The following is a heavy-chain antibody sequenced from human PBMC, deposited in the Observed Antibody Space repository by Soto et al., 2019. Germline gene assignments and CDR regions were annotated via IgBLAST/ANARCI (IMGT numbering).Heavy chain of an antibody. V-gene: IGHV3-13*05. J-gene: IGHJ6*02. Sequence: EVQLVESGGGSVQPGGSLRLSCAASGFSFRDYDMHWVRQRKGKGLEWVSALGAARDPYYVGSVKGRFSVSRDNAQNSLFLQMNNLRVDDTAVYFCARAYLGRLPRRADYYYAMDVWGRGTTVTVSS. CDR2: LGAARDP. CDR1: GFSFRDYD. CDR3: ARAYLGRLPRRADYYYAMDV. D-gene: IGHD1-26*01.